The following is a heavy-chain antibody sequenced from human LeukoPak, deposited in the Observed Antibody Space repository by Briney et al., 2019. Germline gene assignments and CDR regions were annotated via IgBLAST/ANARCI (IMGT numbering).Heavy chain of an antibody. CDR3: ARGEEYYDYVWGSYRWGDFDC. CDR1: GYTFSDYS. D-gene: IGHD3-16*02. Sequence: ASVKVSCKASGYTFSDYSIHWVRQAPGQGLEWMGWINPKSGDTNSAQNFQGWVIMTRDSSISTVYMELHRLRTDDTAVYYCARGEEYYDYVWGSYRWGDFDCWGQGTLVTVSS. CDR2: INPKSGDT. V-gene: IGHV1-2*04. J-gene: IGHJ4*02.